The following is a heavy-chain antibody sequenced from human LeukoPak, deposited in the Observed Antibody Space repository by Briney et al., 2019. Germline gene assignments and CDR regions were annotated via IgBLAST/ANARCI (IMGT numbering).Heavy chain of an antibody. CDR1: GGSISSSS. CDR2: ISSSSSTI. J-gene: IGHJ4*02. CDR3: ATYPAAIRYYFDY. V-gene: IGHV3-48*01. Sequence: PSETLSLTCTVSGGSISSSSYYWGWIRQAPGKGLEWVSYISSSSSTIYYADSVKGRFTISRDNAKNSLYLQMNSLRAEDTAVYYCATYPAAIRYYFDYWGQGTLVTVSS. D-gene: IGHD2-2*02.